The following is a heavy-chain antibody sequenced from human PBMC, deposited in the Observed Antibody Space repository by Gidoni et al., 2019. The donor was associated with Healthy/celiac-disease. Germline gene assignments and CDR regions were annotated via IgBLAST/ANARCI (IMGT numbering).Heavy chain of an antibody. CDR1: GGSISSSSYY. D-gene: IGHD6-6*01. J-gene: IGHJ3*02. Sequence: QLQLQESGPGLVKPSETLSLTCTVSGGSISSSSYYWGWIRQPPGKGLEWIGSIYYSGSTYYNPSLKSRVTISVDTSKNQFSLKLSSVTAADTAVYYCVSSSSVGRAAFDIWGQGTMVTVSS. CDR2: IYYSGST. V-gene: IGHV4-39*01. CDR3: VSSSSVGRAAFDI.